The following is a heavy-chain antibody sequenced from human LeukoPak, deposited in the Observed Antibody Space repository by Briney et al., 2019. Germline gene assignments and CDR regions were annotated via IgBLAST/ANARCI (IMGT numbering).Heavy chain of an antibody. V-gene: IGHV1-69*04. Sequence: WASVKVSCKASGYTFTSYGISWVRQAPGQGLEWMGRIIPILGIANYAQKFQGRVTITADKSTSTAYMELSSLRSEDTAVYYCARYTAGVDYWGQGTLVTVSS. CDR2: IIPILGIA. CDR3: ARYTAGVDY. CDR1: GYTFTSYG. D-gene: IGHD2-2*02. J-gene: IGHJ4*02.